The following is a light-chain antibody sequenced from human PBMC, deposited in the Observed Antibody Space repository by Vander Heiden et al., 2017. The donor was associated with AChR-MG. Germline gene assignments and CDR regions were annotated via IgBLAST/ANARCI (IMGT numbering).Light chain of an antibody. CDR2: KVS. V-gene: IGKV2-30*01. CDR1: QSLVYSDGNTY. CDR3: MQGTYWPAIT. Sequence: DVVMTQSPLSLPVTLGQPASISCRSSQSLVYSDGNTYLNWFQQRPGQSPRRLIYKVSNRDSGVPDRFSGSGSGTDFTLKISRVDAEDVGVYYCMQGTYWPAITFGQGTRLEIK. J-gene: IGKJ5*01.